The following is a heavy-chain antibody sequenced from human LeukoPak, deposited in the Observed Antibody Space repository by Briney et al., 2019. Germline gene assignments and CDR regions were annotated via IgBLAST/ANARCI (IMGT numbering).Heavy chain of an antibody. CDR2: IYYSGST. D-gene: IGHD6-13*01. CDR1: GGSISSGDYY. V-gene: IGHV4-30-4*01. CDR3: ARDHPDSSSWHFDY. J-gene: IGHJ4*02. Sequence: SETLSLTCTVSGGSISSGDYYWSWIRQPPGKGLEWIGYIYYSGSTYYNPSLKSRVTISVDTSKNQFSLKLSSVTAADTAVYYCARDHPDSSSWHFDYWGQGTLVTVSS.